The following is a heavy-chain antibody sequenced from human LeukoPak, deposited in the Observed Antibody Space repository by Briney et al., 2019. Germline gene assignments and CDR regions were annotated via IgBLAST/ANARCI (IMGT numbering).Heavy chain of an antibody. J-gene: IGHJ4*02. V-gene: IGHV4-30-4*01. Sequence: SETLSLTCTVSGGSISSGDYYWSWIRQPPGKGLEWIGYIYYSGSTYYNPSLKSRVTISVDTSKNQFSLELSSMTAADTAVYYCARRIWDGGWYFDYWGRGTPVTVSS. CDR1: GGSISSGDYY. D-gene: IGHD2/OR15-2a*01. CDR2: IYYSGST. CDR3: ARRIWDGGWYFDY.